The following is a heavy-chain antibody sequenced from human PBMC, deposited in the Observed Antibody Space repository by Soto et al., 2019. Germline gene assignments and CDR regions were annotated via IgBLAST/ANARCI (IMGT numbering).Heavy chain of an antibody. CDR1: RDSIDRSSF. Sequence: PEALCLTYTVHRDSIDRSSFWGWIRQPPGKGLEWIGSIYSTGNTYYNPSLNSQVTISVDTSKNQFSLNVISVTAADTAVYYCRRSSRYSTDVWGQGPTVT. CDR3: RRSSRYSTDV. J-gene: IGHJ6*02. V-gene: IGHV4-39*01. D-gene: IGHD6-13*01. CDR2: IYSTGNT.